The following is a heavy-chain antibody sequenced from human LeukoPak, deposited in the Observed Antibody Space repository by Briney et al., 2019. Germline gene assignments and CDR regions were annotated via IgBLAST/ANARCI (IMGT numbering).Heavy chain of an antibody. Sequence: SETLSLTCTISGYSISSGYYWGWIRQPPGKGLEWIGNFYHSGSTYYNPSLKSRVTISIDTSRNQFSMNLNPVTAADTAVYYCAKGAGPPWFDPWGQGTLVTVSS. D-gene: IGHD6-19*01. V-gene: IGHV4-38-2*02. CDR2: FYHSGST. CDR1: GYSISSGYY. CDR3: AKGAGPPWFDP. J-gene: IGHJ5*02.